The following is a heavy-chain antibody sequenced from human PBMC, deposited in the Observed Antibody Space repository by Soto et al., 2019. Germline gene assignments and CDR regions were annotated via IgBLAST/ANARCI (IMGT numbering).Heavy chain of an antibody. CDR3: ARGYCTATICDPWLDP. V-gene: IGHV5-51*01. CDR2: IYPGDSDT. Sequence: GESLKISCQGSGYAFSSYWIAWVRQMPGKGLEWMGIIYPGDSDTRYSPSFQGQVTISVDKSITTAYLQWSSLKASDTAMYYCARGYCTATICDPWLDPWGKGTQGTVSS. J-gene: IGHJ5*02. CDR1: GYAFSSYW. D-gene: IGHD2-8*02.